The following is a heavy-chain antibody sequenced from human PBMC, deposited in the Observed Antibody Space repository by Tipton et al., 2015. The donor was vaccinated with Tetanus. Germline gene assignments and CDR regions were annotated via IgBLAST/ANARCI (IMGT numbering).Heavy chain of an antibody. CDR1: GGSISSYY. V-gene: IGHV4-59*01. D-gene: IGHD2-2*01. CDR3: AREVKDCFVTICYGCWSGP. J-gene: IGHJ5*02. CDR2: IYHSGST. Sequence: TLSLTCTVSGGSISSYYWGWIRQPPGKGLEWVGFIYHSGSTNYNPSLKSRTTISVDTSKNQFSLKLSSVTAADTAVYYCAREVKDCFVTICYGCWSGPWGQCTLVTVSS.